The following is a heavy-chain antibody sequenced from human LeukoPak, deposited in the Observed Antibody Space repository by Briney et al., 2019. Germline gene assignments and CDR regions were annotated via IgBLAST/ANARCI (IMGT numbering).Heavy chain of an antibody. Sequence: PGGSLRLSCAASGFTFSSYAMSWVRQAPGKGLEWVSDINGSGGSTYYADSVKGRFTISRDNSKNTLYLQMNSLRAEDTAVYYCTSSYYYGSGIRLKYYYYYMDVWGKGTTVTISS. CDR2: INGSGGST. CDR1: GFTFSSYA. CDR3: TSSYYYGSGIRLKYYYYYMDV. D-gene: IGHD3-10*01. V-gene: IGHV3-23*01. J-gene: IGHJ6*03.